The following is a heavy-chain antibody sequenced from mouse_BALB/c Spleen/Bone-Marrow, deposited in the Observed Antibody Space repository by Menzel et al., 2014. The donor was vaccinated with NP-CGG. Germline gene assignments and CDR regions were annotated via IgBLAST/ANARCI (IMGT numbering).Heavy chain of an antibody. D-gene: IGHD2-4*01. CDR2: IYPSDSYT. CDR1: GYTFTSYW. J-gene: IGHJ2*01. Sequence: SGAELVRPGASVKLSCKASGYTFTSYWINWVKQRPGQGLEWIGNIYPSDSYTNYNRKFKDKATLTVDKSSSTAYMQLSSPTSEDSAVYYCTRTYDYDEGGFDYWGQGTTLTVSS. CDR3: TRTYDYDEGGFDY. V-gene: IGHV1-69*02.